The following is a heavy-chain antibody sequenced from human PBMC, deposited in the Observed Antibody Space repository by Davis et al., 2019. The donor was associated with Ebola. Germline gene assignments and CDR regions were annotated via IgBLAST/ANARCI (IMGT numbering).Heavy chain of an antibody. D-gene: IGHD3-3*01. CDR2: IYYSGYT. Sequence: SETLSLTCAVSGGSIDSGGYSWSWVRQPPGKGLEWIGYIYYSGYTNYNSSLKSRTSLSVDMSKNQFSLKLNAVTAADTAVYYCARGAGDDFWSGYSAFYYYYGMDVWGKGTTVTVSS. J-gene: IGHJ6*04. CDR3: ARGAGDDFWSGYSAFYYYYGMDV. CDR1: GGSIDSGGYS. V-gene: IGHV4-30-4*07.